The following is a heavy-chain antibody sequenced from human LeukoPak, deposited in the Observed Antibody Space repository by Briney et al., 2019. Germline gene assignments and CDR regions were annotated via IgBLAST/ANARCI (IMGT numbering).Heavy chain of an antibody. CDR1: GFTFGDYW. J-gene: IGHJ6*02. CDR3: AQGHYHMDV. V-gene: IGHV3-7*01. CDR2: IEPDGSEK. Sequence: GGSLRLSCAASGFTFGDYWMTWVRQAAGKGLEWVASIEPDGSEKYYADSVKGRFTLSRDNVENSLYLQMNTLRVDDTAVYYCAQGHYHMDVGGHGTTVTVSS.